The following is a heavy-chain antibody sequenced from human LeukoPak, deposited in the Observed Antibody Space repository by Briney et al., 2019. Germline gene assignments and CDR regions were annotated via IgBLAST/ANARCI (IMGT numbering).Heavy chain of an antibody. V-gene: IGHV3-7*01. CDR2: IKEDGSEK. Sequence: GGSLRLSCAVSGFTFSSFWMSWVRQAPGKGLEWVAAIKEDGSEKNYVDSVKGRFTISRDNAKNSLFLQMNSLRPEDTAVYYCTRHLAFGELPFDYWGQGILVTVSS. CDR1: GFTFSSFW. CDR3: TRHLAFGELPFDY. D-gene: IGHD3-10*01. J-gene: IGHJ4*02.